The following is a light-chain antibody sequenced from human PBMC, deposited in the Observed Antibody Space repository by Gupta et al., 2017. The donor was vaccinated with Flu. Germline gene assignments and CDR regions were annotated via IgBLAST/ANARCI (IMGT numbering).Light chain of an antibody. Sequence: DIQMTKSPSSMSSSVGDTITITCRASQTVNNYLNWYQQKPGKAPKLLIYGASSLQSGVPSRFSGSGSGKDFTLTIRSQQPEDFATYYCQENYNAPLTFGGGTKVEIK. V-gene: IGKV1-39*01. CDR2: GAS. CDR3: QENYNAPLT. CDR1: QTVNNY. J-gene: IGKJ4*01.